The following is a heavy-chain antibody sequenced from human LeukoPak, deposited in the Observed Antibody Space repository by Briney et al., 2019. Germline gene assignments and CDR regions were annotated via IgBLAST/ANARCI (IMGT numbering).Heavy chain of an antibody. V-gene: IGHV3-33*01. J-gene: IGHJ4*02. D-gene: IGHD6-19*01. CDR2: IWYDGSNK. Sequence: GGSLRLSCAASGFTFSSYGTHWVRQAPGKGREWVAVIWYDGSNKYYADSVKGRFTISRDNSKNTLYMQMNSLRAEDTAVYYCARDGWGFDYWGQGTLVTVSS. CDR3: ARDGWGFDY. CDR1: GFTFSSYG.